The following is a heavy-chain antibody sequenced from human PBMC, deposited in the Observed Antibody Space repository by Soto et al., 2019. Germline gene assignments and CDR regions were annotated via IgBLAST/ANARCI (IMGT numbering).Heavy chain of an antibody. V-gene: IGHV3-30-3*01. CDR2: ISYDGSNK. J-gene: IGHJ6*03. Sequence: GGSLRLSCAASGFTFSSYAMHWVRQAPGKGLEWVAVISYDGSNKYYADSVKGRFTISRDNSKNTLYLQMNSLRAEDTAVYYCARLSSWHNDWGSWDKGP. D-gene: IGHD6-13*01. CDR3: ARLSSWHNDWGS. CDR1: GFTFSSYA.